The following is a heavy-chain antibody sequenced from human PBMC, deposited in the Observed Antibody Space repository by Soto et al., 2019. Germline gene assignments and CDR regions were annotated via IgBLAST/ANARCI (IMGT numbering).Heavy chain of an antibody. CDR3: ARGGGAAAGKYNWFDP. CDR2: LNPSGST. J-gene: IGHJ5*02. V-gene: IGHV4-34*01. CDR1: GGSFSGYY. Sequence: SETLSLTCAVYGGSFSGYYWSWIRQPPGKGPEWIGELNPSGSTNYYPSRKSRVTISVDTSKNQFSLKLSSVTAADTAVYYCARGGGAAAGKYNWFDPWGQGTLVTVSS. D-gene: IGHD6-25*01.